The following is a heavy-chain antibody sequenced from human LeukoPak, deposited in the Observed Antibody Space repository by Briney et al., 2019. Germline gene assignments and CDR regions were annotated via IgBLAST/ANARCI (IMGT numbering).Heavy chain of an antibody. J-gene: IGHJ4*02. CDR2: IYYSGST. D-gene: IGHD6-13*01. Sequence: SETLSLTCTVSGGSISSSSYYWSWIRQPPGKGLEWIGYIYYSGSTNYNPSLKSRVTISVDTSKNQFSLKLSSVTAADTAVYYCASGIAAAYSDYWGQGTLVTVSS. CDR3: ASGIAAAYSDY. CDR1: GGSISSSSYY. V-gene: IGHV4-61*01.